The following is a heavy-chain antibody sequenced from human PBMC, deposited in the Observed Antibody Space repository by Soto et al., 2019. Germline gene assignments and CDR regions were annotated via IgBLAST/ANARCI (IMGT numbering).Heavy chain of an antibody. J-gene: IGHJ3*02. CDR2: IYHTGST. D-gene: IGHD3-16*01. CDR3: ARTQLGSFDI. Sequence: PSETLSLTCTVSGGSISTYYWSWIRQPPGKGLEWIGYIYHTGSTNYNPSLKSRVNISVDTSKKQFSLRLRSGTAADTAVYYCARTQLGSFDIWGQGTMVTVSS. CDR1: GGSISTYY. V-gene: IGHV4-59*01.